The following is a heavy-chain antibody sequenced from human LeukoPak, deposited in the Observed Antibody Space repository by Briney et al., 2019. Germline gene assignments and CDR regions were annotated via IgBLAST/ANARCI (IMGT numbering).Heavy chain of an antibody. CDR1: GGSIISTSFY. Sequence: SETLSLTCTVSGGSIISTSFYWGWIRQPPGKGLAWLGSIYHSGSTYDNPSLKSRVTISVDRSKNQFSLKLSSVAAADTAVYYCARLYYDSRGYYWFDRWGQGTLVTVSS. CDR2: IYHSGST. V-gene: IGHV4-39*01. J-gene: IGHJ5*02. D-gene: IGHD3-22*01. CDR3: ARLYYDSRGYYWFDR.